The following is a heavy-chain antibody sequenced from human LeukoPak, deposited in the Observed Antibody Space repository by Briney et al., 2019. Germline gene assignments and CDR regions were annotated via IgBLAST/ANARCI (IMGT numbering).Heavy chain of an antibody. J-gene: IGHJ4*02. V-gene: IGHV1-8*01. CDR3: ARANTMIVVAIDY. Sequence: ASVKVSCKASGYTFTSYDINWVRQATGQGLEWMGWMNPNSGNTGYAQKFQGRVTMTRNTSISTAYMEPNSLRSEDTAVYYCARANTMIVVAIDYWGQGTLVTVSS. CDR1: GYTFTSYD. CDR2: MNPNSGNT. D-gene: IGHD3-22*01.